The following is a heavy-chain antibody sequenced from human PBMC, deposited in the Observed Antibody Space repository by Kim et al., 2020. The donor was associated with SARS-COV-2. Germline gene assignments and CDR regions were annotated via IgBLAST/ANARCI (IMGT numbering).Heavy chain of an antibody. J-gene: IGHJ4*02. CDR3: ARGELLFQGHLDY. D-gene: IGHD1-26*01. V-gene: IGHV4-30-2*04. Sequence: CTPSLKSRVTISVDTSKNQFSLRLSSVTAADAAVYYCARGELLFQGHLDYWGQGTLVTVSS.